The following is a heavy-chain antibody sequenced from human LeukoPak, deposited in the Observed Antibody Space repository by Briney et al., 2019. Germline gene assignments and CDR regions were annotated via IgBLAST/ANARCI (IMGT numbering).Heavy chain of an antibody. CDR3: AREITVTTGWFDP. J-gene: IGHJ5*02. CDR2: ISGSGGST. D-gene: IGHD4-17*01. V-gene: IGHV3-23*01. Sequence: GGSLRLSCAASGFTFSSYAMSWVRQAPGKGLEWVSAISGSGGSTYYADSVKGRFTISRDNAKNSLYLQMNSLRAEDTAVYYCAREITVTTGWFDPWGQGTLVTVSS. CDR1: GFTFSSYA.